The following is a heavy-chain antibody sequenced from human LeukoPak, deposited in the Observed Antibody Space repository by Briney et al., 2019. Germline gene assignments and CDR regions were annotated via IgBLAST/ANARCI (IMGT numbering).Heavy chain of an antibody. V-gene: IGHV1-69*13. D-gene: IGHD6-19*01. CDR2: IISIFGTA. J-gene: IGHJ5*02. CDR3: ARVKWLVT. CDR1: GGTFSSYA. Sequence: EASVKVSCKASGGTFSSYAISWVRQAPGQGLEWMGGIISIFGTANYAQKFQGRVTITADESTSTAYMELSSLRSEDTAVYYCARVKWLVTWGQGTLVTVSS.